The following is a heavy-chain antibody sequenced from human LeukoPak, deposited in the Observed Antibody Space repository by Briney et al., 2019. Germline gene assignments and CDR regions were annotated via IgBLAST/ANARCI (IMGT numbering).Heavy chain of an antibody. V-gene: IGHV4-39*07. J-gene: IGHJ3*02. CDR3: AREYCSSTSCYRAFDI. Sequence: SETLSLTCTASGGSISSSSYYWGWIRQPPGKGLEWIGSIYYSGSTYYNPSLKSRVTISVDTSKNQFSLKLSSVTAADTAVYYCAREYCSSTSCYRAFDIWGQGTMVTVSS. D-gene: IGHD2-2*01. CDR1: GGSISSSSYY. CDR2: IYYSGST.